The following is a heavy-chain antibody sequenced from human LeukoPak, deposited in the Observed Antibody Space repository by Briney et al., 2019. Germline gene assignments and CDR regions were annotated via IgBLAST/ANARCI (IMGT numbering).Heavy chain of an antibody. Sequence: SVKVSCKASGYTFTSNYMHWVRQAPGQGLEWMGGIIPIFGTANYAQKFQGRVTITADKSTSTAYMELSSLRSEDTAVYYCARDLTPDAFDIWGQGTMVTVSS. J-gene: IGHJ3*02. D-gene: IGHD2-15*01. V-gene: IGHV1-69*06. CDR2: IIPIFGTA. CDR3: ARDLTPDAFDI. CDR1: GYTFTSNY.